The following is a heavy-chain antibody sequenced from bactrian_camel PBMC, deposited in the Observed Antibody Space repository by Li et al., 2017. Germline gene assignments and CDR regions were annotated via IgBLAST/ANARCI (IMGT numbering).Heavy chain of an antibody. V-gene: IGHV3S1*01. CDR2: IDTTAGKT. J-gene: IGHJ4*01. Sequence: HVQLVESGGGSVQAGGSLRLSCAASGYTYSSGCMGWFRQAPGKGREGVAVIDTTAGKTYYADSVKGRFTIAQDNAETTVHLQMNRLKPEDTDMYYCAAGPARLCFLNVNPAEVLQVTWGRGTQVTVS. CDR3: AAGPARLCFLNVNPAEVLQVT. D-gene: IGHD4*01. CDR1: GYTYSSGC.